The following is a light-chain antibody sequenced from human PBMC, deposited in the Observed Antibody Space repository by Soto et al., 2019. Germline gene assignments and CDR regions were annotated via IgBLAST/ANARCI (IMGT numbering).Light chain of an antibody. Sequence: DLQMTQSPSTLSASVGDSVTITCRASQTVSSWVAWYQQKPGQAPKLLIYDASALPRGVPSRFSGSGSGTKFTLTIASLQPDDFATYYCQQYETFSGTFGPGTKVEI. CDR3: QQYETFSGT. V-gene: IGKV1-5*01. CDR2: DAS. J-gene: IGKJ1*01. CDR1: QTVSSW.